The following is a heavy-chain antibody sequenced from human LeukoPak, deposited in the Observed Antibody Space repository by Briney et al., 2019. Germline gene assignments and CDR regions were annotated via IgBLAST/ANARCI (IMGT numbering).Heavy chain of an antibody. Sequence: LSGGSLRLSCAASGFTFSSYAMSWVRQAPGKGLEWVSAISGSGGSTYYADSVKGRFTISRDNSKNTLYLQMNSLRAEDTAVYYCAKATRITMIVGPRGWYYFDYWGQGTLVTVSS. J-gene: IGHJ4*02. CDR1: GFTFSSYA. D-gene: IGHD3-22*01. V-gene: IGHV3-23*01. CDR3: AKATRITMIVGPRGWYYFDY. CDR2: ISGSGGST.